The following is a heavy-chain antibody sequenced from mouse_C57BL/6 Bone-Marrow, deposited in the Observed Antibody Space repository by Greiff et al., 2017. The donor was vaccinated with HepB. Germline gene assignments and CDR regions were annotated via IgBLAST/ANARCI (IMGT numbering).Heavy chain of an antibody. CDR1: GFTFSDYG. D-gene: IGHD2-4*01. CDR2: ISSGSSTI. Sequence: EVKVVESGGGLVKPGGSLKLSCAASGFTFSDYGMHWVRQAPEKGLEWVAYISSGSSTIYYADTVKGRFTISRDNAKNTLFLQMTSLRSEDTAMYYCARDPNDYDRAMDYWGQGTSVTVSS. V-gene: IGHV5-17*01. CDR3: ARDPNDYDRAMDY. J-gene: IGHJ4*01.